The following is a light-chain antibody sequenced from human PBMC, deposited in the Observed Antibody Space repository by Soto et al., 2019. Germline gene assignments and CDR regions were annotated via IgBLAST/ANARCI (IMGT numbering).Light chain of an antibody. CDR2: EAS. V-gene: IGKV1-5*03. Sequence: DIQMTKSPSTLSAFVGDRVTITCRASYYISNWVAWYQQKPGNAPHLLIYEASTLLSGVPSRLSGSGSGTEFNLTISSLQPDDSATYFCQQSHVYTPLTVGGGTKVQIK. CDR1: YYISNW. J-gene: IGKJ4*02. CDR3: QQSHVYTPLT.